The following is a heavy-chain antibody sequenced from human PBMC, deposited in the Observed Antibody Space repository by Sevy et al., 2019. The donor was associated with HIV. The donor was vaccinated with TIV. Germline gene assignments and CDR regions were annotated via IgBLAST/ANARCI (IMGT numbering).Heavy chain of an antibody. CDR1: GFTFSSYA. Sequence: GGSLRLSCAASGFTFSSYAMNWVRQAPGKGLEWVSSISSSSSHIYAADSLKGRFTISRDNAKNSLFLQMNSLRAEDTAICYCARVAADDPDFYFYGMDVWGQGTTVTVSS. D-gene: IGHD6-13*01. J-gene: IGHJ6*02. CDR3: ARVAADDPDFYFYGMDV. V-gene: IGHV3-21*01. CDR2: ISSSSSHI.